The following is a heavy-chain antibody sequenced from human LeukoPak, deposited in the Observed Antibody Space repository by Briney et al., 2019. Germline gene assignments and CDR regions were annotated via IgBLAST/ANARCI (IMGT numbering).Heavy chain of an antibody. Sequence: SLKVSCKASGGTFSSYAISWVRQAPGQRLEWMGRIIPILGIANYAQKFQGRVTITADKPTSTAYMELSSRRAEDTAVYYCARLDDYGDHEGSWGQGTLVTVSS. CDR1: GGTFSSYA. CDR3: ARLDDYGDHEGS. J-gene: IGHJ4*02. CDR2: IIPILGIA. D-gene: IGHD4-17*01. V-gene: IGHV1-69*04.